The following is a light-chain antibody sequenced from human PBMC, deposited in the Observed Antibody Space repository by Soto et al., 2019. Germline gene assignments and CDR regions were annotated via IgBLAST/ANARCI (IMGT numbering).Light chain of an antibody. CDR1: PSLLHTDGYDY. V-gene: IGKV2-28*01. CDR2: VSA. CDR3: MQSLQTPRT. Sequence: DIVMTQSPLSLAVTPGEPASISCRSSPSLLHTDGYDYLDWFLQKPGQSPQLLIYVSAYRASGVPDRFSGSGSGTDFTLRISKVEAEDVGVYYCMQSLQTPRTFGQGTKVEI. J-gene: IGKJ1*01.